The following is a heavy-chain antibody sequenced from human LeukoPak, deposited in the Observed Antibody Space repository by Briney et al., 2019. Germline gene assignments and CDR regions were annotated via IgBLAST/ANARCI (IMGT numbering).Heavy chain of an antibody. CDR3: ARDGIVGATPFDY. CDR2: INPNSGGT. V-gene: IGHV1-2*02. CDR1: GYTFTGYY. D-gene: IGHD1-26*01. Sequence: ASVKVSCKASGYTFTGYYMHWVRQAPGQGLEWMGWINPNSGGTNYAQKFQGRVTMTRDTSISTAYMELSRLRSDDTAVYYCARDGIVGATPFDYWGQGTLVTVSS. J-gene: IGHJ4*02.